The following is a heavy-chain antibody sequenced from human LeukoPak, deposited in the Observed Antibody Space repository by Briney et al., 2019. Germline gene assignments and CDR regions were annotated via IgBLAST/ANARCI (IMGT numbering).Heavy chain of an antibody. CDR2: IRHDGSNK. CDR1: GFTFSSYG. D-gene: IGHD3-10*01. V-gene: IGHV3-30*02. CDR3: AKAPPGSGSYLGYYFDY. J-gene: IGHJ4*02. Sequence: GGSLRLSCAASGFTFSSYGMHWVRQAPGKGLEWVAFIRHDGSNKYYADSVKGRFTISRDNSKNTLYLQMNSLRAEDTAVYYCAKAPPGSGSYLGYYFDYWGQGTLVTVSS.